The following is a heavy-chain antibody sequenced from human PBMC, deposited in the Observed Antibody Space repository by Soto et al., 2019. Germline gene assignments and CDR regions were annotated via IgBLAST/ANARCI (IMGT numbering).Heavy chain of an antibody. V-gene: IGHV1-69*06. CDR1: GGTFSSHG. J-gene: IGHJ4*02. CDR3: ASERSATYFDF. D-gene: IGHD1-26*01. CDR2: IIPTFGTP. Sequence: QVQLVQSGTVVQRRGSSVKVSCQASGGTFSSHGMAWVRQAPGQGLEWMGGIIPTFGTPTYAPKFQGRVTITADKSTNTAYMELSSLRSAETGVYYCASERSATYFDFWGQGTLITVSS.